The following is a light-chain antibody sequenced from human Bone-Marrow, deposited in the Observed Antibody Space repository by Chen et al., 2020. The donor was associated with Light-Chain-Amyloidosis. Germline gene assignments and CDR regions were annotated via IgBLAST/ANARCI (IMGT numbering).Light chain of an antibody. J-gene: IGLJ3*02. CDR2: EDD. Sequence: NFMLTQPHSVSESPWKTVILSCTRSSGSIATNYVQWYQQRPGSSPTTVIHEDDQRPSGVPDRFSGSIDRSSNSASLTIAGLKTEDEADYYCQSYQGSSQGVFGGGTKLTVL. V-gene: IGLV6-57*01. CDR3: QSYQGSSQGV. CDR1: SGSIATNY.